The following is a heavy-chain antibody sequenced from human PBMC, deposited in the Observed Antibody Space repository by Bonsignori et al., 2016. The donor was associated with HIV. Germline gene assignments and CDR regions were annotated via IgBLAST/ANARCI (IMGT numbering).Heavy chain of an antibody. CDR3: ARDLSGYFHRYYGLDV. Sequence: QVLLQESGPGLVKPSETLSLTCAVSGYSISSGYYWGWIRQPPGKGLEWIGSIFHSGSTYYNPSLKSRVTISVDSSKNHFSLKLSTVTAADTALYYCARDLSGYFHRYYGLDVWAKGPRSPSL. V-gene: IGHV4-38-2*02. J-gene: IGHJ6*02. CDR2: IFHSGST. CDR1: GYSISSGYY. D-gene: IGHD5-12*01.